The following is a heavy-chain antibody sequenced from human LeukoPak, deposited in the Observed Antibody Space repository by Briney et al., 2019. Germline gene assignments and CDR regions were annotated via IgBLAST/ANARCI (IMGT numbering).Heavy chain of an antibody. V-gene: IGHV5-51*01. CDR3: ARHGRPGASSLGAIDY. CDR2: IYPGDSDT. CDR1: GYSFTSYW. J-gene: IGHJ4*02. D-gene: IGHD3-16*01. Sequence: GESLKISCKGSGYSFTSYWIAWVRQMPGKGLEWMGIIYPGDSDTRYSPSFQGQVTISADKSINTAFLQWSSLKASDTAMYFCARHGRPGASSLGAIDYWGQGALLTVPS.